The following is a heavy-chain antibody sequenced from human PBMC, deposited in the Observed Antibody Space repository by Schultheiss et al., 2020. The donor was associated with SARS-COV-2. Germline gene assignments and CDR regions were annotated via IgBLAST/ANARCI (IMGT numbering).Heavy chain of an antibody. D-gene: IGHD6-19*01. J-gene: IGHJ5*02. CDR1: GGSISSSSYR. CDR3: ARTLSVAGALGWFDP. V-gene: IGHV4-39*07. CDR2: FHYSGST. Sequence: SETLSLTCTVSGGSISSSSYRWGWVRQPPGKGLEWIGSFHYSGSTYYNPSLKSRVTISVDRSTNQFSLKLSSVTAADTAVYYCARTLSVAGALGWFDPWGQGTLVTVAS.